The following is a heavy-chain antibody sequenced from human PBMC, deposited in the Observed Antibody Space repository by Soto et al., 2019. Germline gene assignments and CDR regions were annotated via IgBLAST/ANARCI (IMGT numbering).Heavy chain of an antibody. CDR3: ARDRDSSSWYPWFDP. V-gene: IGHV1-69*13. CDR1: GGTFSSYA. J-gene: IGHJ5*02. Sequence: ASVKVSCKASGGTFSSYAISWVRQAPGQGLEWMGGIIPIFGTANYAQKFQGRVTITADESTSTAYMELSSLRSEDTAVYYCARDRDSSSWYPWFDPWGQGTLVTVSS. CDR2: IIPIFGTA. D-gene: IGHD6-13*01.